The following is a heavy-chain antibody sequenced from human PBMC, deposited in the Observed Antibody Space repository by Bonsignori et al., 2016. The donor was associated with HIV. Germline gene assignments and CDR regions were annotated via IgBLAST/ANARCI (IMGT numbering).Heavy chain of an antibody. J-gene: IGHJ6*03. V-gene: IGHV3-48*02. Sequence: WIRQPPGKGLEWVSHIDSRSVGIGYVDSVRGRFTVSRDNAKSSLYLIMNSLRDDDTGVYFCARELGSYYMDVWGKGTTVTVSS. CDR2: IDSRSVGI. D-gene: IGHD3-16*01. CDR3: ARELGSYYMDV.